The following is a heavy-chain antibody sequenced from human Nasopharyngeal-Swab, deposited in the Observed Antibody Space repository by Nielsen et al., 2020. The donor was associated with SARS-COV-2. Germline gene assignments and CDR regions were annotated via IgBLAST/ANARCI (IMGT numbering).Heavy chain of an antibody. D-gene: IGHD3-10*02. CDR2: ISGSGGYT. CDR1: GFTFSSYA. CDR3: APSVRGIRMYAFDI. Sequence: GESLKISCAASGFTFSSYAMSWVRQAPGKGLEWVSAISGSGGYTYYADSVKGRFPNSRDNSKHTVYLQMNSLRAEDTAVFYCAPSVRGIRMYAFDIWGQGTMVTVSS. V-gene: IGHV3-23*01. J-gene: IGHJ3*02.